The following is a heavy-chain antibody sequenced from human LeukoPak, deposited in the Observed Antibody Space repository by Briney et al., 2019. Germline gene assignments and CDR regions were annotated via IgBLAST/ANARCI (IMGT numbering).Heavy chain of an antibody. CDR1: GFTLSNYA. CDR2: ISDSGAGT. CDR3: AKDQVVTPQIHFQH. D-gene: IGHD4-23*01. J-gene: IGHJ1*01. Sequence: GGSLRLSCAASGFTLSNYAMSWVRQAPGKGLEWVSTISDSGAGTYYADSVKGRFSISRDSSKNTLYLQMNSLRAEDTALYYCAKDQVVTPQIHFQHWGQGTLVTVSS. V-gene: IGHV3-23*01.